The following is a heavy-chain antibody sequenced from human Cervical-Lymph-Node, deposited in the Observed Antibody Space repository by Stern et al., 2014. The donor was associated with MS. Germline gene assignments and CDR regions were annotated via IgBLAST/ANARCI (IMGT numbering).Heavy chain of an antibody. CDR1: GDSISSYTHY. J-gene: IGHJ4*02. CDR2: VYYSGAT. CDR3: AKHACTGAACPFDL. Sequence: QVQLQESGPGLVKPSETLSLTCAVSGDSISSYTHYWAWIRQPPGKGLEWIGSVYYSGATYSTPPLKSPVPISVDTSKNHFSLGLNSVTAADTAVYYCAKHACTGAACPFDLWGQGTLVTVSS. V-gene: IGHV4-39*01. D-gene: IGHD2-8*02.